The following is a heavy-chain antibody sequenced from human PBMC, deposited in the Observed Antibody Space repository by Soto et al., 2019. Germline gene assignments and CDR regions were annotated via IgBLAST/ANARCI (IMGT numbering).Heavy chain of an antibody. V-gene: IGHV3-30*18. CDR2: ISYDGSNK. D-gene: IGHD3-22*01. J-gene: IGHJ4*02. Sequence: GGSLRLCFAASGFTFSSYGMHWVRQAPGKGLEWVGVISYDGSNKYYAYSVKGRFTISRDNSKNTLYMQMKSLRAEDTAVYYSEKPHYDSSGYYFDYWGQGTLVTVSS. CDR3: EKPHYDSSGYYFDY. CDR1: GFTFSSYG.